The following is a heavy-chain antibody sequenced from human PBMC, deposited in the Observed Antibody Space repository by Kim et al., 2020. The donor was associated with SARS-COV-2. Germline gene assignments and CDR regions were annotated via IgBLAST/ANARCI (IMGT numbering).Heavy chain of an antibody. CDR3: ARPTGTAAIDY. J-gene: IGHJ4*02. D-gene: IGHD2-2*01. V-gene: IGHV4-39*01. Sequence: TTNHPYLKSRVTISVDTSKSQFSLKLSSVTAADTAVYYCARPTGTAAIDYWGQGTLVTVSS. CDR2: T.